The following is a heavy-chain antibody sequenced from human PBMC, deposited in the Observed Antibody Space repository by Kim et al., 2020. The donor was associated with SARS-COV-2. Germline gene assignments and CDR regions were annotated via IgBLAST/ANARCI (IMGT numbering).Heavy chain of an antibody. CDR2: IIPIFGTA. J-gene: IGHJ6*02. D-gene: IGHD1-26*01. CDR1: GGTFSSYA. CDR3: ASLTGGSYYIPYGMDV. Sequence: SVKVSCKASGGTFSSYAISWVRQAPGQGLEWMGGIIPIFGTANYAQKFQGRVTITADESTSTAYMELSSLRSEDTAVYYCASLTGGSYYIPYGMDVWGQGTTVTVSS. V-gene: IGHV1-69*13.